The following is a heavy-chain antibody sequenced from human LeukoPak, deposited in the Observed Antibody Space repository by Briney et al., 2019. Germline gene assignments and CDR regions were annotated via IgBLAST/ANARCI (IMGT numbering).Heavy chain of an antibody. CDR1: GFTVSSNY. Sequence: GGSLRLSCSASGFTVSSNYMSWVRQAPGKGLEWVSVIYSGGSTYYADSVKGRFTISRDSSKNTLYLQMNSLRAEDTAVYYCARDPDSYGYSGGWFDPWGQGTLVTVSS. CDR2: IYSGGST. CDR3: ARDPDSYGYSGGWFDP. J-gene: IGHJ5*02. D-gene: IGHD5-18*01. V-gene: IGHV3-53*01.